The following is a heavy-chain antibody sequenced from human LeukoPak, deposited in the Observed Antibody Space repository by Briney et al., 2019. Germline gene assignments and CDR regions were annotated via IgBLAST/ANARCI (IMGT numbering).Heavy chain of an antibody. CDR2: ISYDGSNK. J-gene: IGHJ4*02. CDR1: GFTFSSYA. CDR3: ARVEAIAVFDY. V-gene: IGHV3-30-3*01. Sequence: EPGGSLRLSCAASGFTFSSYAMHWVRQAPGKGLEWVAVISYDGSNKYYADSVKGRFTISRDNSKNTLYLQMNSLRAEDTAVYYCARVEAIAVFDYWGQGTLVTVSS. D-gene: IGHD6-19*01.